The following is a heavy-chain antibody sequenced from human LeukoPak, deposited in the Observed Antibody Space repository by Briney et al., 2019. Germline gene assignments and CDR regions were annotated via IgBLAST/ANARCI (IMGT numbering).Heavy chain of an antibody. CDR2: ISWNSGSI. D-gene: IGHD6-13*01. V-gene: IGHV3-9*01. Sequence: GGSLRLSCAASGFTFDDYAMHWVRQAPGKGLESVSGISWNSGSIGYADSVKGRFTISRDNAKNSLYLQMNSLRAEDTALYYCAKGWYFFDYWGQGTLVTVSS. CDR1: GFTFDDYA. CDR3: AKGWYFFDY. J-gene: IGHJ4*02.